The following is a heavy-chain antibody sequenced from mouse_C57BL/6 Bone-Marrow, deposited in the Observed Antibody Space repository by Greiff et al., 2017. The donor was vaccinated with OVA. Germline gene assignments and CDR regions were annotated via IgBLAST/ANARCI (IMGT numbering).Heavy chain of an antibody. J-gene: IGHJ4*01. V-gene: IGHV5-9-1*02. CDR3: TSAITTFVGPDDAMDY. CDR1: GFTFSSYA. CDR2: ISSGGDYI. Sequence: EVKLMESGAGLVKPGGSLKLSCAASGFTFSSYAMSWVRQTPEKRLEWVAYISSGGDYIFYADTVKGRFTISSDNARKTLYLQMSSLKAEDTAMYYCTSAITTFVGPDDAMDYWGQGTSVTVSS. D-gene: IGHD1-1*01.